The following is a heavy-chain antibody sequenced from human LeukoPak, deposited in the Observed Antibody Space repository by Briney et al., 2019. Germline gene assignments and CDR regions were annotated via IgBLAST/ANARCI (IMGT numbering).Heavy chain of an antibody. CDR1: GGSISSYYW. CDR3: AHGYYYDSSGYRRDDAFDI. V-gene: IGHV2-5*08. Sequence: TLSLTCTVSGGSISSYYWSWIRQPPGKALEWLALIYWDDDKRYSPSLKSRLTITKDTSKNQVVLTMTNMDPVDTATYYCAHGYYYDSSGYRRDDAFDIWGQGTMVTVSS. D-gene: IGHD3-22*01. CDR2: IYWDDDK. J-gene: IGHJ3*02.